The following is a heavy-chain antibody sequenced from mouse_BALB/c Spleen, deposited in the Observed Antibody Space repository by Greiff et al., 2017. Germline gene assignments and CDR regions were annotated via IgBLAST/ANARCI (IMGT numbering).Heavy chain of an antibody. CDR2: ISSGGST. CDR3: AREGYGSDYFDY. V-gene: IGHV5-6-5*01. CDR1: GFTFSSYA. D-gene: IGHD1-1*01. J-gene: IGHJ2*01. Sequence: EVMLVESGGGLVKPGGSLKLSCAASGFTFSSYAMSWVRQTPEKRLEWVASISSGGSTYYPDSVKGRFTISRDNARNILYLQMSSLRSEDTAMYYCAREGYGSDYFDYWGQGTTLTVSS.